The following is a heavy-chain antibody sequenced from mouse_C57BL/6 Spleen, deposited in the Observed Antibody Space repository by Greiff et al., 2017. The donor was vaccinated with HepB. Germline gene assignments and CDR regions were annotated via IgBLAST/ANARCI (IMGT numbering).Heavy chain of an antibody. J-gene: IGHJ1*03. D-gene: IGHD2-1*01. CDR3: AGGNYLYWYFDV. Sequence: EVQLQQSGPELVKPGASVKISCKASGYTFTDYYMNWVKQSHGKSLEWIGDINPNNGGTSYNQKFKGKATLTIDKSSSTAYMELRSLTSEDSAVYYCAGGNYLYWYFDVWGTGTTVTVSS. V-gene: IGHV1-26*01. CDR2: INPNNGGT. CDR1: GYTFTDYY.